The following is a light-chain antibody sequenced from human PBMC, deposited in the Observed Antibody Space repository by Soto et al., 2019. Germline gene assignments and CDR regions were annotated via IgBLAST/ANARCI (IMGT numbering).Light chain of an antibody. CDR1: ESLVHSAGITY. V-gene: IGKV2-30*02. CDR3: MQSTHLPTT. CDR2: KVS. J-gene: IGKJ5*01. Sequence: EVVMTQTPLSLSVTLVQPASISCRSNESLVHSAGITYFIWYLQKPGQSPKLLIYKVSNRDSGVPDRFSGSGSGTDFTLKISRVEAEDVGIYYCMQSTHLPTTFGQGTRLEIK.